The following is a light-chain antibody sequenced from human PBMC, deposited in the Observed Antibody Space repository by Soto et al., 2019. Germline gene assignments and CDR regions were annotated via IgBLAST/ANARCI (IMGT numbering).Light chain of an antibody. Sequence: EIVLTQSPGTLSLSPGERATVSCRASQTVNSDYVAWYQQKPGQAPRLLISGASNRATGIPDRFSGSGSGTDFILTISRLEPKDFAMYYCQQYGGSPLVTFGGGTKVEIK. CDR1: QTVNSDY. CDR2: GAS. CDR3: QQYGGSPLVT. J-gene: IGKJ4*01. V-gene: IGKV3-20*01.